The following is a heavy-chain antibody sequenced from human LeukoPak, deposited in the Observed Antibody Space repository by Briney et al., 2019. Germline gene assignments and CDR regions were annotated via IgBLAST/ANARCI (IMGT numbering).Heavy chain of an antibody. CDR2: INPNSGGT. D-gene: IGHD6-19*01. J-gene: IGHJ4*02. CDR1: GYTFTGYY. Sequence: APVKVSCKASGYTFTGYYMHWVRQAPGQGLEWMGWINPNSGGTNYAQKFQGRVTMTRDTSISTAYMELSRLRSDDTAVYYCAAAYSSGWYSPYYWGQGTLVTVPS. V-gene: IGHV1-2*02. CDR3: AAAYSSGWYSPYY.